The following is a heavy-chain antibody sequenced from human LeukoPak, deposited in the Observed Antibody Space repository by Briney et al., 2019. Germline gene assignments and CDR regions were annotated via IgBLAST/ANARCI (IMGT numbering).Heavy chain of an antibody. Sequence: SETLSLTCTISVGSITNYHWGWIRQPPGKGLEWVGYISYSGSTTYHPSLKSRVTISVDLSTNQFSLNLNSVTAADTAVYYCVRVTTGTVDSWGQGTLVAVSS. CDR1: VGSITNYH. CDR3: VRVTTGTVDS. CDR2: ISYSGST. J-gene: IGHJ4*02. D-gene: IGHD1-1*01. V-gene: IGHV4-59*01.